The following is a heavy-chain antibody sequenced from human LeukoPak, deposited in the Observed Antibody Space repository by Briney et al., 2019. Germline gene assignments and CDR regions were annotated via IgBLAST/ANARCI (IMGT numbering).Heavy chain of an antibody. CDR1: GFTFSTFA. CDR3: AKDRGYSYGISEY. D-gene: IGHD5-18*01. V-gene: IGHV3-23*01. CDR2: ISETGRST. Sequence: PGGSLRLSCVASGFTFSTFAMNWVRQAPGKGLEWVSTISETGRSTYYADSVKGQFTISRDNSENTLYLQMNSLRAEDTAVYYCAKDRGYSYGISEYWGQGTLVTVSS. J-gene: IGHJ4*02.